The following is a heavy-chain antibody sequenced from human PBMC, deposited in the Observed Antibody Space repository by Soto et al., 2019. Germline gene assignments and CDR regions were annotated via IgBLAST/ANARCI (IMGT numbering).Heavy chain of an antibody. CDR2: IYTSGST. V-gene: IGHV4-4*07. J-gene: IGHJ5*02. D-gene: IGHD5-18*01. CDR3: ARDVQSGYTYGYDWLDP. CDR1: GGSISNFY. Sequence: XETLSLPCTVAGGSISNFYWNWIRQPAGRALEWIGRIYTSGSTNYNPSLKSRVTMSVDTSTNQFSLKLGSVTAADTAVYYCARDVQSGYTYGYDWLDPWGQGTMVTVSS.